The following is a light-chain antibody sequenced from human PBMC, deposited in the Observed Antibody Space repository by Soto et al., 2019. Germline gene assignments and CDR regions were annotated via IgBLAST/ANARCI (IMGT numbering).Light chain of an antibody. J-gene: IGLJ3*02. Sequence: QSVLTQPPSASGTPGQRVTISCSGSSSNIGSNTVNWYQQLPGTAPKLLIYSNNQRPSGVPDRFSGSKSGTSASLAISGLQSEDKADYYCAAWDDSLDHWVFGGGTKLTVL. CDR2: SNN. CDR3: AAWDDSLDHWV. CDR1: SSNIGSNT. V-gene: IGLV1-44*01.